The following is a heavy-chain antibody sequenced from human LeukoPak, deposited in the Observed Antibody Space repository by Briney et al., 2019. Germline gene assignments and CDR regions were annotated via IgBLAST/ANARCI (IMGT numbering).Heavy chain of an antibody. D-gene: IGHD6-19*01. V-gene: IGHV4-59*01. Sequence: SETLSLTCTVSGDSMSSYYWSWIRQPPMKGLEWIGHIYYSGSADYNPSLKSRVVISLDTSKNQFSLKMNSMTAADTAVYYCARVRAVAATDVWGQGTTVTVSS. CDR3: ARVRAVAATDV. J-gene: IGHJ6*02. CDR2: IYYSGSA. CDR1: GDSMSSYY.